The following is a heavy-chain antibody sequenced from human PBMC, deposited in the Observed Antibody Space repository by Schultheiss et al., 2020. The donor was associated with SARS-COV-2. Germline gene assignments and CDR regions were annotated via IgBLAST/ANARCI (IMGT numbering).Heavy chain of an antibody. CDR1: GGTFTSYG. Sequence: ASVKVSCKASGGTFTSYGISWVRQATGQGLEWMGWMNPNSGNTGHAQKFQGRVTFSRNTSISTAYMELSSLRAEDTAVYYCARERRLTGTTSLFDYWGQGTLVTVSS. CDR3: ARERRLTGTTSLFDY. D-gene: IGHD1-7*01. V-gene: IGHV1-8*03. J-gene: IGHJ4*02. CDR2: MNPNSGNT.